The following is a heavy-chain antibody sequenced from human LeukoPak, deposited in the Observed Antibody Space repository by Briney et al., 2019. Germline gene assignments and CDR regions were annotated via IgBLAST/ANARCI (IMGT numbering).Heavy chain of an antibody. CDR3: ARKDNSGKGPYFYDV. CDR1: GASIYYYY. D-gene: IGHD3-22*01. J-gene: IGHJ4*02. CDR2: IYYSGTT. Sequence: PSETLSLTCTVSGASIYYYYWTWIRQRPGKGLEWIASIYYSGTTNYNPSFRSRVTLSVDTSKSQITLRLSSVTAADTAVYFCARKDNSGKGPYFYDVWGQGTLITVSS. V-gene: IGHV4-59*01.